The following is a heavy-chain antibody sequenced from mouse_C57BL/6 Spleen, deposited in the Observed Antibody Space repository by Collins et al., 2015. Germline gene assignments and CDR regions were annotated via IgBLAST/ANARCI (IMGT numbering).Heavy chain of an antibody. J-gene: IGHJ4*01. CDR3: AKAVIPWAMDY. CDR2: ISSGGST. Sequence: EVKLVESGGGLVKPGGSLKLSCAASGFTFSSYAMSWVRQTPEKRLEWVASISSGGSTYYPDSVKGRFTISRDNARNILYLQMSSLRSEDTAMYYCAKAVIPWAMDYWGQGTSVTVSS. V-gene: IGHV5-6-5*01. CDR1: GFTFSSYA. D-gene: IGHD1-1*01.